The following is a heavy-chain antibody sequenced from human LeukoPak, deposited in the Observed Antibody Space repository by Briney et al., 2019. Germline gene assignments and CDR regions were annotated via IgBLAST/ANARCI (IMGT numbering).Heavy chain of an antibody. J-gene: IGHJ1*01. CDR1: GFTLSTAS. CDR2: IYSGGST. CDR3: ARELSSSAH. D-gene: IGHD6-13*01. Sequence: RGSLRLSCAASGFTLSTASMNWVRQAPGKGLEWVSVIYSGGSTYYADSVKGRFTISRDNSKNTLYLQMNSLRAEDTAVYYCARELSSSAHWGQGTLVTVSS. V-gene: IGHV3-53*01.